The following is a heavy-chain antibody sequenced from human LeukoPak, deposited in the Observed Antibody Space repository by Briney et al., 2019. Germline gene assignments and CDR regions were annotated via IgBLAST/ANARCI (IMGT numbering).Heavy chain of an antibody. CDR1: GFTFDDYG. V-gene: IGHV3-20*04. Sequence: GGSLRLSCAASGFTFDDYGMSWVRQAPGKGLEWVPGINWNGGSTGYADSVKGRFTISRDNAKNSLYLQMNSLRAEDTALYYCARDIGYYDSSGYHNPIDYWGQGTLVTVSS. D-gene: IGHD3-22*01. J-gene: IGHJ4*02. CDR3: ARDIGYYDSSGYHNPIDY. CDR2: INWNGGST.